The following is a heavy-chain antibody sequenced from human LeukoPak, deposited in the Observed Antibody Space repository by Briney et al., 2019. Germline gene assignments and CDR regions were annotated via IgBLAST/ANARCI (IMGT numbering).Heavy chain of an antibody. D-gene: IGHD6-19*01. Sequence: SETLSLTCTVSNGSISTYYWSWIRQPLGKGLEWIGHIYHSGTTIYSPTLKSRVAMSVDTSKNHFSLHLTSVTAADTAVYFCARDSFGSGWYAPWGRGTLVAVSS. CDR3: ARDSFGSGWYAP. CDR2: IYHSGTT. V-gene: IGHV4-59*01. J-gene: IGHJ2*01. CDR1: NGSISTYY.